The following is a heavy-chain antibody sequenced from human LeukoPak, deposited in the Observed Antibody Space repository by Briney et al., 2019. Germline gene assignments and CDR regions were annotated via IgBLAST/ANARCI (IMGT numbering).Heavy chain of an antibody. D-gene: IGHD3-22*01. CDR3: AKSNGYGLIDI. J-gene: IGHJ3*02. Sequence: TSSETLSLTCAVSGGSFSGHYWSWIRRPPGKGLEWIGEINHGGSTNYNPSLKSRVTISVDTSKNQFSLKLNSVTAADTAVYYCAKSNGYGLIDIWGQGTMVTVSS. CDR1: GGSFSGHY. CDR2: INHGGST. V-gene: IGHV4-34*01.